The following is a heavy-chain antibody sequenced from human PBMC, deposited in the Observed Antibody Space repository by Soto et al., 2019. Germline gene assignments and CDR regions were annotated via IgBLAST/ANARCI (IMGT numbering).Heavy chain of an antibody. J-gene: IGHJ6*04. CDR3: ARDLTWELLPPVV. CDR1: GGAISSSKW. D-gene: IGHD1-26*01. Sequence: ETLSLTCAVSGGAISSSKWWSWVRQPPGKGLEWVSYISSSSSTIYYADSVKGRFTISRDNAKNSLYLQMNSLRDEDTAVYYCARDLTWELLPPVVWGKGTTVTVYS. V-gene: IGHV3-48*02. CDR2: ISSSSSTI.